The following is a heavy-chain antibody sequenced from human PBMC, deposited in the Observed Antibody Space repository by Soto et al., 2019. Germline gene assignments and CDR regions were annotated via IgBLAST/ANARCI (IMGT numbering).Heavy chain of an antibody. V-gene: IGHV1-2*02. D-gene: IGHD3-10*01. Sequence: QVQLVQSGAEVKKPGASVKVSCKASGYTFRDYYIHWLRQAPGQGLEWMGWINPNSGGTKYAQNFQGRVTMTRATSITTAYMEVTRLRSDDTAVYYCARVGDNFGAGSFDPSYYYYYYGLDVWGQGTTVIVSS. J-gene: IGHJ6*02. CDR3: ARVGDNFGAGSFDPSYYYYYYGLDV. CDR1: GYTFRDYY. CDR2: INPNSGGT.